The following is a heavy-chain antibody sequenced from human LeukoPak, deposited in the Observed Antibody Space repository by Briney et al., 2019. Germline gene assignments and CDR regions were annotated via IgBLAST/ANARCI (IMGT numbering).Heavy chain of an antibody. J-gene: IGHJ3*02. CDR3: AKLDRACSSTSCSYDAFDI. D-gene: IGHD2-2*01. CDR1: GFTVSSNY. CDR2: IYIAGGT. V-gene: IGHV3-53*01. Sequence: GGSLRLSCAASGFTVSSNYMTWVRQAPGKGLEWVSVIYIAGGTYYADSVKGRFTISRDNSKNTLYLQMNSLRAVDTAVYYCAKLDRACSSTSCSYDAFDIWGQGTMVTVSS.